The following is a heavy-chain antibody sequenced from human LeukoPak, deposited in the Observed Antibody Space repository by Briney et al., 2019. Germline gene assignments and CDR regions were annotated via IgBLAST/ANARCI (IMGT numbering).Heavy chain of an antibody. J-gene: IGHJ4*02. CDR3: ARHQEVAATFDY. V-gene: IGHV4-39*01. Sequence: SETLSLTCSVSGGSIGSSSFYWGWIRQPPGKGLEWIGSIYYSGSTYYNPSLKSRVTIFVDTSTKHFSLKLSSVTAAGTAVYYCARHQEVAATFDYWGQGTLVTVSS. CDR2: IYYSGST. D-gene: IGHD2-15*01. CDR1: GGSIGSSSFY.